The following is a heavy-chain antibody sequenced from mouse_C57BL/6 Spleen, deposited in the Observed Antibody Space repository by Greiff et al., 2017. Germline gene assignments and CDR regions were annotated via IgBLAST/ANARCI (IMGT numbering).Heavy chain of an antibody. Sequence: EVMLMESGGGLVKPGGSLKLSCAASGFTFSSYALSWVRQPPEKRLEWVATLSDGGSYTYYPDNVKGRFTISRDNAKNNLYLQMSHLKSEDTAMYYCARDYYGSSLYWYFDVWGTGTTVTVSS. J-gene: IGHJ1*03. CDR2: LSDGGSYT. D-gene: IGHD1-1*01. V-gene: IGHV5-4*01. CDR3: ARDYYGSSLYWYFDV. CDR1: GFTFSSYA.